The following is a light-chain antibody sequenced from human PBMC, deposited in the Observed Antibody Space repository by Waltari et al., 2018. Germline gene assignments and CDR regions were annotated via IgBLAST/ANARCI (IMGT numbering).Light chain of an antibody. V-gene: IGLV2-14*01. CDR1: SSDVGGYNY. J-gene: IGLJ1*01. Sequence: QSALTQPASVSGSPGQSITISCTGTSSDVGGYNYVSWYQQHPGKAPKLMIYDVRKRPSGVSTRFSGSKSGNTASLTISGLQAEDEADYYCSSYTSSSTNVFGTGTKVTVL. CDR3: SSYTSSSTNV. CDR2: DVR.